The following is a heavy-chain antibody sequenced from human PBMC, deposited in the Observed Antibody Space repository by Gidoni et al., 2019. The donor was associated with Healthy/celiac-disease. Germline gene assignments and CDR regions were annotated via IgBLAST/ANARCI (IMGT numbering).Heavy chain of an antibody. D-gene: IGHD6-19*01. J-gene: IGHJ4*02. V-gene: IGHV3-73*02. CDR1: GFIFSCSA. CDR2: IRSKANTYAT. Sequence: EVQLVESGGGLVQPGGSLKLSCAASGFIFSCSAIHWVRQASGKGLEWVGRIRSKANTYATAYAASVKGRFTISRDDSKNTAYLQMNSLKTEDTAVYYCTRLRDIAVAPTGVYYFDSWGQGTLVTVSS. CDR3: TRLRDIAVAPTGVYYFDS.